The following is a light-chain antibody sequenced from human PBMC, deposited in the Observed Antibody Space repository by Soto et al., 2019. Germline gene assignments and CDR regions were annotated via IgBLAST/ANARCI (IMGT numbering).Light chain of an antibody. CDR1: TSNIGNNY. Sequence: QSVLTQPPSVSAAPGQKVTISCSGSTSNIGNNYVSWYRHLPGTAPKLLIYDNYKRPSGIPDRFSGSKSGTSATLGITGLQTGDEADYYCGTWDSSLSAGVFGGGTKLTVL. CDR2: DNY. V-gene: IGLV1-51*01. CDR3: GTWDSSLSAGV. J-gene: IGLJ3*02.